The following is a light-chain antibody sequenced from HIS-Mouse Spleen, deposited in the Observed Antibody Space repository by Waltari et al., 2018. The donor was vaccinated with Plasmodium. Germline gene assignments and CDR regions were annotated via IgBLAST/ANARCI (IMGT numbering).Light chain of an antibody. Sequence: SYELTQPPSVSVSPGQTARITCPGDAMPKQYPSWYQQKPGQAPVLVIYKDSERPSGIPERFSGSSSGTTVTLTISGVQAEDEADYYCQSADSSGTYVVFGGGTKLTVL. CDR3: QSADSSGTYVV. V-gene: IGLV3-25*03. CDR2: KDS. J-gene: IGLJ2*01. CDR1: AMPKQY.